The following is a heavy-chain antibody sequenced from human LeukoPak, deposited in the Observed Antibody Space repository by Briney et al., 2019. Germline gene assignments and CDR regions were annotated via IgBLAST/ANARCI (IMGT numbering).Heavy chain of an antibody. J-gene: IGHJ5*02. Sequence: PSETLSLTCTVSGASITTFYWSWIRQPPGKGLEWIGNIYYNGSTNYSPSLKSRVSMSVDTSKNQFSLKLTSVTAADTAVYYCSRDQGIASRRESRVMWLDPWGQGTLVTVSS. CDR2: IYYNGST. CDR1: GASITTFY. V-gene: IGHV4-59*01. D-gene: IGHD2-21*01. CDR3: SRDQGIASRRESRVMWLDP.